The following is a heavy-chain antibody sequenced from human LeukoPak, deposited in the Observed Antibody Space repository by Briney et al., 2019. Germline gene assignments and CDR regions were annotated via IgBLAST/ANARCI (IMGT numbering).Heavy chain of an antibody. V-gene: IGHV6-1*01. CDR1: GDSVSINSAA. Sequence: SQTLSLTYAISGDSVSINSAAWSWVRQSPSRGLEWLGRTYYRSKWYNDYAVSVKNQITINPATSKTQFSLQLNSVTPEDTAVYYCARVSRGDSGSYFFDYWGQGTLVTVSS. CDR3: ARVSRGDSGSYFFDY. J-gene: IGHJ4*02. CDR2: TYYRSKWYN. D-gene: IGHD1-26*01.